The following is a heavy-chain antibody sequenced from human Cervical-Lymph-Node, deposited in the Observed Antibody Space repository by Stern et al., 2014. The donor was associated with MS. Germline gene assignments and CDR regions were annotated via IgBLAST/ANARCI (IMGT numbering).Heavy chain of an antibody. Sequence: QVQLVQSGAEVKKPGASVKVSCKASGYPFTSYGISWVRQAPGQGLEWMGWISAYNGNTNYAQKLQGRVTMTTDTSTSTAYMDLRSLRSDDTAVYYCARLGVAGTNYYYGMDVWGQGTTVTVSS. CDR2: ISAYNGNT. CDR3: ARLGVAGTNYYYGMDV. CDR1: GYPFTSYG. D-gene: IGHD6-19*01. V-gene: IGHV1-18*04. J-gene: IGHJ6*02.